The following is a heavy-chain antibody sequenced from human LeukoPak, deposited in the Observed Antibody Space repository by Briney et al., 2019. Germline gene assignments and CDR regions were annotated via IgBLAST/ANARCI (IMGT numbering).Heavy chain of an antibody. CDR2: INHSGST. V-gene: IGHV4-34*01. D-gene: IGHD6-6*01. CDR3: ARRPSIAARPGAFDI. CDR1: DGSLSGYY. Sequence: KSSETLSLTCAVYDGSLSGYYWSWIRQPPGKGLEWIGEINHSGSTNYNPSLKSRVTVSVDTSKSQFSLKLSSVTAADTAVYYCARRPSIAARPGAFDIWGPGTMVTVSS. J-gene: IGHJ3*02.